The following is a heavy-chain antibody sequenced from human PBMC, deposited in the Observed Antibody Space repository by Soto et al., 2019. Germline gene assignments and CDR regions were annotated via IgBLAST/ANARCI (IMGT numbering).Heavy chain of an antibody. Sequence: TLSLTCAVSGGSISSSNCWSWVRQPPGKGLEWIGEIYHSGSTNYNPSLKSRVTISVDKSKNQFSLKLSSVTAADTAVYYCARVRGGYYSGMDVGGKGTTVPVSP. CDR3: ARVRGGYYSGMDV. J-gene: IGHJ6*04. D-gene: IGHD3-16*01. CDR2: IYHSGST. CDR1: GGSISSSNC. V-gene: IGHV4-4*02.